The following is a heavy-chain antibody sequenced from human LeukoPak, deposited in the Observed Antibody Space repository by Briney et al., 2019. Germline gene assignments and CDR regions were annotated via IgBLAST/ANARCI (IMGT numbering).Heavy chain of an antibody. V-gene: IGHV1-18*04. CDR1: GYTFSDYG. CDR2: ISGHNGHT. J-gene: IGHJ6*03. D-gene: IGHD1-7*01. CDR3: ARFPQPGTTSFFYHYMDV. Sequence: ASVKVSCKASGYTFSDYGINWVRQAPGQGLERMGWISGHNGHTNYAQRFQARVTMTTDTSTSTAYMELRSLRSDDTAVYFCARFPQPGTTSFFYHYMDVWGKGTTVTVSS.